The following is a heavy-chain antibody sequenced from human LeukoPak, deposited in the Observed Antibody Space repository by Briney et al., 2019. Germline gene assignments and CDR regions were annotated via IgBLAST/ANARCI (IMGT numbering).Heavy chain of an antibody. D-gene: IGHD6-13*01. CDR3: ARDLGSSWKKNAFDI. V-gene: IGHV1-18*01. J-gene: IGHJ3*02. CDR2: ISAYNGNT. CDR1: GYTFTSYG. Sequence: EASVKVSCKASGYTFTSYGISWVRQAPGQGLEWMGWISAYNGNTNYAQKLQGRVTMTTDTSTSTAYMELSRLRSDDTAVYYCARDLGSSWKKNAFDIWGQGTMVTVSS.